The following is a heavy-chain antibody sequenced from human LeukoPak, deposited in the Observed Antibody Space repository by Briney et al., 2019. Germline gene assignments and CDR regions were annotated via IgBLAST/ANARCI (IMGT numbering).Heavy chain of an antibody. CDR3: ARGPGGTYYDFWSGRKLPLTH. Sequence: GASVKVSCKASGYSFTSSYIHWVRQAPGQGLEWMGIINPSGGSTSYAQKFQGRVTMTRNTSISTAYMELSSLRSEDTAVYYCARGPGGTYYDFWSGRKLPLTHWGQGTLVTVSS. CDR2: INPSGGST. D-gene: IGHD3-3*01. CDR1: GYSFTSSY. V-gene: IGHV1-46*01. J-gene: IGHJ4*02.